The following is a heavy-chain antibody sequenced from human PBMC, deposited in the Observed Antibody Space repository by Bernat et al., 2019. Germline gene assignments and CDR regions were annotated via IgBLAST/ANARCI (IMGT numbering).Heavy chain of an antibody. V-gene: IGHV3-23*01. CDR1: GFTFSSYA. CDR3: ARDRYGSSSLFDY. D-gene: IGHD6-6*01. Sequence: EVQLLESGGGLVQPGGSLRLSCAASGFTFSSYAMSWVRQAPGKGLEWVSAISGSGGSTYYADSVKGRFTISRDNSKNTLYLQMNSLRAEDTAVYYCARDRYGSSSLFDYWGQGTLVTVSS. CDR2: ISGSGGST. J-gene: IGHJ4*02.